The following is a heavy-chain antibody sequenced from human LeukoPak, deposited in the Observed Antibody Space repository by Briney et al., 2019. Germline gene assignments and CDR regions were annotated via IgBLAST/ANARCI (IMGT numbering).Heavy chain of an antibody. Sequence: SQTLSLTCAVSGGSISSGAYSWSWIRQPPGKGLEWIGEINHSGSTNYNPSLKSRVTISVDTSKNQFSLKLSSVTAADTAVYYCARVGRRGYRVNNWFDPWGQGTLVTVSS. CDR2: INHSGST. J-gene: IGHJ5*02. D-gene: IGHD5-18*01. V-gene: IGHV4-30-2*01. CDR1: GGSISSGAYS. CDR3: ARVGRRGYRVNNWFDP.